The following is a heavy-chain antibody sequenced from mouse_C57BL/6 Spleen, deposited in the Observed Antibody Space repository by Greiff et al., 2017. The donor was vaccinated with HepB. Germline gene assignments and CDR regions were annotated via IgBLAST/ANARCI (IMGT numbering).Heavy chain of an antibody. D-gene: IGHD1-1*01. J-gene: IGHJ2*01. CDR1: GYTFTSYW. CDR3: ARDLTTVVAPDY. CDR2: IYPGSGST. V-gene: IGHV1-55*01. Sequence: QVQLQQPGAELVKPGASVKMSCKASGYTFTSYWITWVKQRPGQGLEWIGDIYPGSGSTNYNEKFKSKATLTVDTSSSTAYMQLSSLTSEDSAVYYCARDLTTVVAPDYCGQGTTLTVSS.